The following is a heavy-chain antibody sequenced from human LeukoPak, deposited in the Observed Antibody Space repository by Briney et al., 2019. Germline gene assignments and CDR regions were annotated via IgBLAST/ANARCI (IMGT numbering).Heavy chain of an antibody. Sequence: GGSLRLSCAASGFTFNTYSMNWVRQAPGKGLEWISYISFSSRTIYYADSVKGRFTISRDNAENSLYLQMSSLRAEDTAVYYCARRRDGYNRYFDYWGQGTLVTVSS. CDR2: ISFSSRTI. J-gene: IGHJ4*02. D-gene: IGHD5-24*01. CDR3: ARRRDGYNRYFDY. CDR1: GFTFNTYS. V-gene: IGHV3-48*01.